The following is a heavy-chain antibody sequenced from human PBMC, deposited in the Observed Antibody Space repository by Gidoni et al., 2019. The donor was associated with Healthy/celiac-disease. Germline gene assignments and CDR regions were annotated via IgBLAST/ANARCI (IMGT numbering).Heavy chain of an antibody. J-gene: IGHJ6*02. CDR2: IYHSGST. CDR1: GCSISSSNW. CDR3: ARSTTGTTAYYYYGMDV. D-gene: IGHD1-1*01. Sequence: QVQLQESGPGLVKPSGTLSLTCAVSGCSISSSNWWSWVRQPPGKGLEWIGEIYHSGSTNYNPSLKSRVTISVDKSKNQFSLKLSSVTAADTAVYYCARSTTGTTAYYYYGMDVWGQGTTVTVSS. V-gene: IGHV4-4*02.